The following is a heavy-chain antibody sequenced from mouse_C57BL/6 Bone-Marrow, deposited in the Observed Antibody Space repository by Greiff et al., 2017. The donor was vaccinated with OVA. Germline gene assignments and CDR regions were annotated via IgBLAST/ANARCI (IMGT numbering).Heavy chain of an antibody. CDR3: ARLSITTVDDY. V-gene: IGHV1-69*01. Sequence: QVQLQQPGAELVMPGASVKLSCKASGYTFTSYWMHWVKQRPGQGLEWIGEIDPSDSYTNYNQKFKGKSTLTVDKSSSTAYMQLSSLTSEDSAVDYCARLSITTVDDYGGQGTTLTVSA. CDR1: GYTFTSYW. CDR2: IDPSDSYT. D-gene: IGHD1-1*01. J-gene: IGHJ2*01.